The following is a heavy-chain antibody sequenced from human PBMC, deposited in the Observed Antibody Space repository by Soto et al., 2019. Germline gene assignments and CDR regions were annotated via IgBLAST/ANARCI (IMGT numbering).Heavy chain of an antibody. J-gene: IGHJ4*02. CDR2: IYYSGST. D-gene: IGHD3-22*01. V-gene: IGHV4-31*03. CDR3: ARLDCSGYYYGYYFDY. Sequence: QVQLQESGPGLVKPSQTLSLTCTVSGGSISSGGYYWSWIRQHPGKGLEWIGYIYYSGSTYYNPSLKCRITRSVDTSKNQFSLKLSTVTAADTAVYYCARLDCSGYYYGYYFDYWGQGTLVTVSS. CDR1: GGSISSGGYY.